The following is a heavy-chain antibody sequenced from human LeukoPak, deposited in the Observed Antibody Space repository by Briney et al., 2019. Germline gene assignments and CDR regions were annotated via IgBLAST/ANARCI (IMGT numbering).Heavy chain of an antibody. CDR1: GFTFSTYA. Sequence: GGSLRLSCAASGFTFSTYAMHWVRQAPGKGLEWVAVISFDGSNQYYADSVQGRFTISRDNSKNTLFLQMDSLRSDDTAVYYCARGRYGEYLYMDVWGKRTTVTISS. CDR2: ISFDGSNQ. J-gene: IGHJ6*03. CDR3: ARGRYGEYLYMDV. V-gene: IGHV3-30*03. D-gene: IGHD4-17*01.